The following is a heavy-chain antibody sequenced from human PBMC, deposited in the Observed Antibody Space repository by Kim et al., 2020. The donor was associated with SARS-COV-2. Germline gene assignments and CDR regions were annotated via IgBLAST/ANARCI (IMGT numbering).Heavy chain of an antibody. CDR3: VRDCAYAFDY. V-gene: IGHV3-11*06. CDR2: I. J-gene: IGHJ4*02. D-gene: IGHD2-21*01. Sequence: ITYADYLKGRFTISRDDAKDSLYLQMNNLNVDDTAVYYCVRDCAYAFDYWGQGTLFTDSS.